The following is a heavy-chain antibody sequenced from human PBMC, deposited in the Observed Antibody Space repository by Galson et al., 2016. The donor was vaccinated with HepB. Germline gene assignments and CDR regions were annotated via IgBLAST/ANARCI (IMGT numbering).Heavy chain of an antibody. J-gene: IGHJ4*02. Sequence: SLSLSCAASGFTFINYGMNWVRQAPGKELEWVALISDDGRDKEYDDSLKGRFTISRDNSNNTLYLKMNILKPEETARYYCAKEIKVSAHYYFDHWGQGSLVIVSS. D-gene: IGHD2-2*01. V-gene: IGHV3-30*18. CDR3: AKEIKVSAHYYFDH. CDR2: ISDDGRDK. CDR1: GFTFINYG.